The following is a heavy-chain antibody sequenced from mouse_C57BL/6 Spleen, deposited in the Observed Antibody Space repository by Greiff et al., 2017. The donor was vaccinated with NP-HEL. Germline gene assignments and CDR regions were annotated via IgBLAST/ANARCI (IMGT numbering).Heavy chain of an antibody. D-gene: IGHD1-1*01. CDR1: GYTFTSYW. J-gene: IGHJ3*01. Sequence: QVQLQQPGAELVRPGSSVKLSCKASGYTFTSYWMHWVKQRPIQGLEWIGNIDPSDSETHYNQKFKDKATLTVDKSSSTAYMQLSSLTSEDSAFYYCARGLATVVAKGFAYWGQGTLVTVSA. V-gene: IGHV1-52*01. CDR2: IDPSDSET. CDR3: ARGLATVVAKGFAY.